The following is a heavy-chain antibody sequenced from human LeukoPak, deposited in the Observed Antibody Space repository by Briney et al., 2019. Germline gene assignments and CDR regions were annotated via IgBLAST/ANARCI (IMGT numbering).Heavy chain of an antibody. J-gene: IGHJ4*02. CDR2: IYYSGTT. CDR3: ARTKLYCSGGSCYSSLDY. CDR1: GGSINNYY. D-gene: IGHD2-15*01. V-gene: IGHV4-59*01. Sequence: SETLSLTCTVSGGSINNYYWSWIRQPPGKGLEWIGYIYYSGTTNYNPSLKSRVSISVDTSKNQFSLKLTSVTAADTALYYCARTKLYCSGGSCYSSLDYWGQGTLVTVSS.